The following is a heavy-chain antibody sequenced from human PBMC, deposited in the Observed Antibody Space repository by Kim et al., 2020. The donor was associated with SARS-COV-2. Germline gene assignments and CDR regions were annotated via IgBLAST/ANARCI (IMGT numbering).Heavy chain of an antibody. D-gene: IGHD2-8*01. Sequence: GGSLRLSCAASGFTFSSSAMNWVRQAPGKGLEWVGRIRSKANSYATAYAASVKGSFTISRDDSKNTVYLQMNSLKTEDTAVYYCTRHLALTNVYYYGMDVWGQGTTVTVSS. CDR1: GFTFSSSA. CDR3: TRHLALTNVYYYGMDV. V-gene: IGHV3-73*01. CDR2: IRSKANSYAT. J-gene: IGHJ6*02.